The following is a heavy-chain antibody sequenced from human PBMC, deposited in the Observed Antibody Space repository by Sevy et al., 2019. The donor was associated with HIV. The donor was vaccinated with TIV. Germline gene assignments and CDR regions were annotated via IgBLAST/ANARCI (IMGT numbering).Heavy chain of an antibody. Sequence: GVSLRLSCAASGFTFSSYAMSWVRQAPGKGLEWVSAISGSGGSTYYADSVKGRFTISRDNSKNTLYLQMNSLRAEDTAVYYCAKDGEMATIATDYWGQGTLVTVSS. CDR3: AKDGEMATIATDY. D-gene: IGHD5-12*01. V-gene: IGHV3-23*01. J-gene: IGHJ4*02. CDR2: ISGSGGST. CDR1: GFTFSSYA.